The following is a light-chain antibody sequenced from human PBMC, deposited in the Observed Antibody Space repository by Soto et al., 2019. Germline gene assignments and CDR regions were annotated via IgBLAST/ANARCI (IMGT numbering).Light chain of an antibody. V-gene: IGKV1-39*01. CDR2: ATS. CDR3: QQTYSTPLT. Sequence: DMQMTQSPSFLSASVGDRVTITCLSSQSISRYLNWYKQKPGKAPELLIYATSHLQTEVPSRFSGSGSGPDFTLTVSSLQPEDFATYYCQQTYSTPLTFGGGTKVDIK. J-gene: IGKJ4*01. CDR1: QSISRY.